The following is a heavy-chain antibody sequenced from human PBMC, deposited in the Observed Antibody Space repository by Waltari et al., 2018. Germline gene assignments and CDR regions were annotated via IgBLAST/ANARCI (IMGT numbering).Heavy chain of an antibody. CDR2: FDPEDNET. CDR1: GYTLTQLY. CDR3: AADPPKGDYYYYGLDF. J-gene: IGHJ6*02. V-gene: IGHV1-24*01. Sequence: QVQLVQSGAEVKKPGASVKVSCKVSGYTLTQLYMHCVRQAPGEGLEWMGYFDPEDNETIYAQKFQGRVTMTEDTSTDTAYMELTSLRSEDTAVYYCAADPPKGDYYYYGLDFWGQGTTVTVSS.